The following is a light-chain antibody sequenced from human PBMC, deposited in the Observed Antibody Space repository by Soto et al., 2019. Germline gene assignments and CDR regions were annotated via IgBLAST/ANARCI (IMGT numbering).Light chain of an antibody. CDR2: GAS. Sequence: VLTQSPGALSLSPVERATLSCRSSQSVSSSYLAWYQQKPGQAPRLLIYGASSRATGIPDRFSGSGSGTDFTLTISRLEPEEFAVYYCQQYGSSPITVGQGTRLEIK. CDR3: QQYGSSPIT. CDR1: QSVSSSY. J-gene: IGKJ5*01. V-gene: IGKV3-20*01.